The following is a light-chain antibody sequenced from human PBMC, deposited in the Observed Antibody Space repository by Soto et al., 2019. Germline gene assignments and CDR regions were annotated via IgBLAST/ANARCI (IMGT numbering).Light chain of an antibody. V-gene: IGLV1-44*01. CDR2: SNN. Sequence: QSVLTQPPSASGTPGQRVTISCSGSSSNIGSNTVNWYQQLPGTAPKLLIYSNNYRPSGVPDRFSGSKSGTSASLAISGLQSADEADYYCAAWDDSLNGVVFGGGTKLTVL. J-gene: IGLJ2*01. CDR3: AAWDDSLNGVV. CDR1: SSNIGSNT.